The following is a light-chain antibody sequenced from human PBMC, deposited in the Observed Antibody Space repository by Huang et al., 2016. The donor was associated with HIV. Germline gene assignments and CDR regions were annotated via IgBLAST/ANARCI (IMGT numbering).Light chain of an antibody. CDR1: QSVGTS. Sequence: EIVLTQSPATLSLYPGERATLSCRASQSVGTSLAWYQQTPSQAPRLLIYAASSSATGIPARFSASGSGTDFTLTISSLEPEDFALYFCQQRSNWRGYTFGQGTKLDI. CDR2: AAS. J-gene: IGKJ2*01. CDR3: QQRSNWRGYT. V-gene: IGKV3-11*01.